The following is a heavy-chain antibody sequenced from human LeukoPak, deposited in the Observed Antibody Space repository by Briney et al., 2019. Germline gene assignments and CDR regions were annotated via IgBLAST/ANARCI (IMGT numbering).Heavy chain of an antibody. CDR1: GFTFSSYW. V-gene: IGHV3-74*01. CDR2: INSDGSST. CDR3: AKDPRGYSYGYVFWFDP. D-gene: IGHD5-18*01. Sequence: GGSLRLSCAASGFTFSSYWMHWVRQAPGKGLVWVSRINSDGSSTSYADSVKGRFTISRDNSKNTLYLQMNSLRAEDTAVYYCAKDPRGYSYGYVFWFDPWGQGTLVTVSS. J-gene: IGHJ5*02.